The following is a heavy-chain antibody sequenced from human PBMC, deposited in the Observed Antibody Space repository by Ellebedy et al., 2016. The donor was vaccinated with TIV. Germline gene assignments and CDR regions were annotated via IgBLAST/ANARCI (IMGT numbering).Heavy chain of an antibody. CDR2: IGARGDST. J-gene: IGHJ5*02. CDR3: ARLNRAQNWFDP. Sequence: PGGSLRLSCAASGFTFRNYAMSWVRQAPGKGLEWVSVIGARGDSTYYAASVKGRFTISRDNFKNTMYLQLNSLRAEDTGVYYCARLNRAQNWFDPWGQGTLVTVSS. V-gene: IGHV3-23*01. CDR1: GFTFRNYA. D-gene: IGHD2-8*01.